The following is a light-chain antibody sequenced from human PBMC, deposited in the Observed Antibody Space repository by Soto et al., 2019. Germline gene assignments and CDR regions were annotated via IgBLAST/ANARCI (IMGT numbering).Light chain of an antibody. V-gene: IGLV1-47*02. CDR1: SSNIGSNY. CDR2: SNN. Sequence: QSVLTQPPSASVTPGQRVTISCSGSSSNIGSNYVYWYQQLPGTAPKLLIYSNNQRPSGVPDRFSGSKSGTSASLAISGLRSEDEADYYCAAWDDSLSGPVFGGGTKLTVL. CDR3: AAWDDSLSGPV. J-gene: IGLJ3*02.